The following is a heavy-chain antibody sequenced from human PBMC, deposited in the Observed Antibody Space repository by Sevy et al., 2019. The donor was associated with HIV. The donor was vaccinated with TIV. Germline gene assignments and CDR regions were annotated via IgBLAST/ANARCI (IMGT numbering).Heavy chain of an antibody. CDR1: GFSFSTYA. J-gene: IGHJ4*02. CDR2: ISGSGSNT. Sequence: GGSLRLSRAASGFSFSTYAMTWVRQAPGKGLEWVSAISGSGSNTYNADSVKGRFTISRDNSKNTLYLQMNSLRAEDTAVYYCAKEGPGYNYDSSGYFPSRGQGTLVTVSS. CDR3: AKEGPGYNYDSSGYFPS. V-gene: IGHV3-23*01. D-gene: IGHD3-22*01.